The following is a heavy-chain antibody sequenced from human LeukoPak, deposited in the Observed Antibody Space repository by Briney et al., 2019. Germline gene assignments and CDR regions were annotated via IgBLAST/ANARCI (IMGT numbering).Heavy chain of an antibody. CDR3: AREGDYGSGSYYGGYRLRPNWFDP. CDR2: IYHSGST. V-gene: IGHV4-38-2*02. CDR1: GYSISSGYY. J-gene: IGHJ5*02. Sequence: PSETLSLTCAVSGYSISSGYYWGWIRQPPGKGLEWIGSIYHSGSTYYNPSLKSRVTISVDTSKNQFSLKLSSVTAADTAVYYCAREGDYGSGSYYGGYRLRPNWFDPWGQGTLVTVSS. D-gene: IGHD3-10*01.